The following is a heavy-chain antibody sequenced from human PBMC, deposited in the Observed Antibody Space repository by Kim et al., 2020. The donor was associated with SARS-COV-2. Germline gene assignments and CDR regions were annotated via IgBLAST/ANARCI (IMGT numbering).Heavy chain of an antibody. CDR1: GGSISSSSYY. V-gene: IGHV4-39*01. CDR2: IYYSGST. D-gene: IGHD4-4*01. J-gene: IGHJ6*04. CDR3: ATPGEDYSNYFELVDV. Sequence: SETLSLTCTVSGGSISSSSYYWGWIRQPPGKGLEWIGSIYYSGSTYYNPSLKSRVTISVDTSKNQFSLELSSVTAADTAVYYCATPGEDYSNYFELVDVWGKGTTVTVSS.